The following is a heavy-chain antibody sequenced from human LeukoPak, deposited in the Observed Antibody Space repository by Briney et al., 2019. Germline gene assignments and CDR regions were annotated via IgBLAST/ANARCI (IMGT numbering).Heavy chain of an antibody. CDR3: TRYYDYVWGSYRYIDY. D-gene: IGHD3-16*02. Sequence: SLRLSCTASGFSLGDYAVSWVRQAPGKGLEWVGFIRSKTYGGTTEYAASVKGRFTISRDDSESIAHLQMNSLKTEDTAVYYCTRYYDYVWGSYRYIDYWGQGTLVTVSS. CDR2: IRSKTYGGTT. J-gene: IGHJ4*02. CDR1: GFSLGDYA. V-gene: IGHV3-49*04.